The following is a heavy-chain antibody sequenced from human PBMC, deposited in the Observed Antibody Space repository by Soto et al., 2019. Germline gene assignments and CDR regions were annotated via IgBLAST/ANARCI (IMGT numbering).Heavy chain of an antibody. CDR1: GGSFNAYY. CDR2: VNHSGST. J-gene: IGHJ3*02. CDR3: ARGGIVSTAQHDAFDI. Sequence: QVQLQQWGAGLLKPSETLSLTCAVYGGSFNAYYWSWIRQPPGKGLEWIGEVNHSGSTNYNPSLKGRVTISVDTSKNQFSLKVSSVTAADTAVYYCARGGIVSTAQHDAFDIWSQGTMVTVSS. V-gene: IGHV4-34*01. D-gene: IGHD5-12*01.